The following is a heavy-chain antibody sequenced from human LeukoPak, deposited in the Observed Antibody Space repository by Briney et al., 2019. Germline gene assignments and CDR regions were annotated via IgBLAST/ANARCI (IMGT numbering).Heavy chain of an antibody. J-gene: IGHJ4*02. CDR3: AVRYSGSWYLFDY. CDR2: ISSSSSYI. Sequence: NPGGSLRLSCAASGFTFSSYSMNWVRQAPGKGLEWVSSISSSSSYIYYADSVKGRFTISRDNAKNSLYLQMNSLRAEDTAVYYCAVRYSGSWYLFDYWGQGTLVTVSS. V-gene: IGHV3-21*01. CDR1: GFTFSSYS. D-gene: IGHD6-13*01.